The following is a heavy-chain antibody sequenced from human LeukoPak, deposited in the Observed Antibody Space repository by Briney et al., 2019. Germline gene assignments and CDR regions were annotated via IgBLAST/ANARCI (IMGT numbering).Heavy chain of an antibody. CDR1: GFSVSSNY. V-gene: IGHV3-66*04. CDR3: TRHRGLLWSTS. D-gene: IGHD3-10*01. Sequence: PGRSLRLSCAASGFSVSSNYMSWVRQAPGKGLEWVSVIYSGGSTYYADSVKGRFTISRDKSKNTLYLQMNSLRAEDTAVYYCTRHRGLLWSTSWGQGTLVTVSS. CDR2: IYSGGST. J-gene: IGHJ4*02.